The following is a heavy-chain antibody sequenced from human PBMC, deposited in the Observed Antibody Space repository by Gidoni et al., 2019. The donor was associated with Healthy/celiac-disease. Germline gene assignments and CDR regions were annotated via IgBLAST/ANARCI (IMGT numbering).Heavy chain of an antibody. CDR1: GFSLSTSGVG. CDR3: AHTQGSEPYYYYDSSGYKGGVFDY. D-gene: IGHD3-22*01. J-gene: IGHJ4*02. Sequence: QITLKESGPTLVKPTQTLTLTCTFSGFSLSTSGVGLGWIRQPPGKALEWLALIYWDDDKRYSPSLKSRLTITKDTSKNQVVLTMTNMDPVDTATYYCAHTQGSEPYYYYDSSGYKGGVFDYWGQGTLVTVSS. V-gene: IGHV2-5*02. CDR2: IYWDDDK.